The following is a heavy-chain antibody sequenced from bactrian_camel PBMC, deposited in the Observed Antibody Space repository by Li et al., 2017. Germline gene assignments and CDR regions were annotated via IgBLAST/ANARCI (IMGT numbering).Heavy chain of an antibody. J-gene: IGHJ6*01. CDR2: TSAFGGT. V-gene: IGHV3S63*01. Sequence: HVQLVESGGGSVQAGGSLRLSCEVSGLSVDDSSMSWYRQAPGNECEWVSSTSAFGGTEYADSVKGRFTISRDNAKNTMYLQMDSLKPEDTAMYYCVARCWSKLEDILVDVDFGYWGQGTQVTVS. CDR1: GLSVDDSS. CDR3: VARCWSKLEDILVDVDFGY. D-gene: IGHD8*01.